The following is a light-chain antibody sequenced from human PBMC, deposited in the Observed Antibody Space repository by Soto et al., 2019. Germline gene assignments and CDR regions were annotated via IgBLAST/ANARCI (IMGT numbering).Light chain of an antibody. J-gene: IGKJ1*01. CDR3: QQYNSYWT. V-gene: IGKV3-15*01. CDR2: GAS. CDR1: QSIGNY. Sequence: EVVLTQSPATLSLSPGEGATLSCRASQSIGNYLAWYQQKPGQAPRLLIYGASTRATGIPARFSGSGSGTEFTLTISSLQPDDFATYYCQQYNSYWTFGQGTKVDIK.